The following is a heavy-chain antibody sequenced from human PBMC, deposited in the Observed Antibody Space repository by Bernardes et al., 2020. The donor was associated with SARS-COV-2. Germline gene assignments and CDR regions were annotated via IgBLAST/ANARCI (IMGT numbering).Heavy chain of an antibody. CDR1: GFTFSNYA. V-gene: IGHV3-23*01. D-gene: IGHD6-19*01. Sequence: GGSLRLSCAASGFTFSNYAMSWFRQAPGKGLEWVSDITSGGGGTYYADSVKGRFTLSRDNSKNTLYLQMNSLRAEDTAIYYCAKDLSGSGWRNGADHWGQGTLVTVSS. CDR3: AKDLSGSGWRNGADH. CDR2: ITSGGGGT. J-gene: IGHJ4*02.